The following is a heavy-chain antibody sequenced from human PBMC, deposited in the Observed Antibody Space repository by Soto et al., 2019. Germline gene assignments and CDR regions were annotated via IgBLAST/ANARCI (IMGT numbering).Heavy chain of an antibody. Sequence: GASVKVSCKASGGTFSTYGINWVRLAPRQGLEWMGWIIPKFGTTKNAQKFQGRVTLTADESTNTAYMELKYLRSEDTAVYFCAREVDPYYGGNSLSLDYWGQGTLVTVSS. CDR2: IIPKFGTT. D-gene: IGHD4-17*01. V-gene: IGHV1-69*13. CDR3: AREVDPYYGGNSLSLDY. J-gene: IGHJ4*02. CDR1: GGTFSTYG.